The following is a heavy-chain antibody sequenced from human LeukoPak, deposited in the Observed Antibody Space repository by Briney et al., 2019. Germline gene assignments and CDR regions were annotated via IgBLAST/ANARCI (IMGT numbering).Heavy chain of an antibody. V-gene: IGHV4-34*01. CDR1: DGSFSAYY. J-gene: IGHJ4*02. CDR3: ARGLRSSWYWDY. Sequence: SETLSLTCAVYDGSFSAYYWSWIRQPPGKGLEWIGEINHSGSTNYNPSLKSRVTISVDTSKNQFSLKLSSVTAADTAVYYCARGLRSSWYWDYWGQGTLVTVSS. CDR2: INHSGST. D-gene: IGHD6-13*01.